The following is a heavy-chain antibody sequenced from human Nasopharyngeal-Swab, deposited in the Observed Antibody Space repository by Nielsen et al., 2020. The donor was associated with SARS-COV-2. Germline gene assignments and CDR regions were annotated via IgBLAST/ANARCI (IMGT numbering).Heavy chain of an antibody. Sequence: GGSLRLSCAASGFTVSSNYMSWVRQAPGKGLEWVSVIYSGGSTYYADSVKGRFTISRDNSKNTLYLQMNSLRAEDMAVYYCARVPCSSTSCYVGGYGMDVWGQGTTVTVSS. CDR2: IYSGGST. J-gene: IGHJ6*02. CDR3: ARVPCSSTSCYVGGYGMDV. V-gene: IGHV3-53*01. CDR1: GFTVSSNY. D-gene: IGHD2-2*01.